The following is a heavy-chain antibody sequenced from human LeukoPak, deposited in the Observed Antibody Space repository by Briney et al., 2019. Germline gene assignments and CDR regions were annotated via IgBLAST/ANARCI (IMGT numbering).Heavy chain of an antibody. Sequence: GGSLRLSCAASGFTFSSYAMSWVRQAPGKGLEWVSGISWNSGSIGYADSVKGRFTISRDNAKNSLYLQMNSLRAEDTAVYYCARVGHSGSYSRYYYYYMDVWGKGTTVTVSS. D-gene: IGHD1-26*01. J-gene: IGHJ6*03. CDR2: ISWNSGSI. CDR3: ARVGHSGSYSRYYYYYMDV. V-gene: IGHV3-20*04. CDR1: GFTFSSYA.